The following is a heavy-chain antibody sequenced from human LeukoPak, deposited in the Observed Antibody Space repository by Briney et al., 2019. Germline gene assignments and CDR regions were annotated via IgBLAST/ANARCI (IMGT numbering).Heavy chain of an antibody. CDR2: INPSGGST. CDR1: GYTFTSYY. CDR3: ARGRSGYSYGSKRRSWFDP. Sequence: GASVKVSCKASGYTFTSYYMHWVRQAPGQGLEWMGIINPSGGSTSYAQKFQGRVTMTRDTSTSTVYMELSSLRSEDTAVYYCARGRSGYSYGSKRRSWFDPWGQGTLVTVSS. J-gene: IGHJ5*02. V-gene: IGHV1-46*01. D-gene: IGHD5-18*01.